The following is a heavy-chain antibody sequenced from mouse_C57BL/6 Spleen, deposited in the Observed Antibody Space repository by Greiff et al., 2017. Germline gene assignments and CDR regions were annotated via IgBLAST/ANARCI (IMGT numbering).Heavy chain of an antibody. CDR1: GYSFTDYN. V-gene: IGHV1-39*01. J-gene: IGHJ2*01. CDR3: AIPLITTVAGGFDY. CDR2: INPNYGTT. D-gene: IGHD1-1*01. Sequence: LVESGPELVKPGASVKISCKASGYSFTDYNMNWVKQSNGKSLEWIGVINPNYGTTSYNQKFKGKATLTVDQSSSTAYMQLNSLTSEDSAVYYCAIPLITTVAGGFDYWGQGTTLTVSS.